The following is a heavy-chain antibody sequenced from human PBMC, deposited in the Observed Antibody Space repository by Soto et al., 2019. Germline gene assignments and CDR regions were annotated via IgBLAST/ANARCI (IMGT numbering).Heavy chain of an antibody. D-gene: IGHD6-13*01. Sequence: GASVKVSCKASGFTFTSSAVQWVRQARGQRLEWIGWIVVGSGNTNYAQKFQERVTITRDMSTSTAYMELSSLRSEDTAVYYCAAEQDSSSYYFDYWGQGTLVTSPQ. V-gene: IGHV1-58*01. J-gene: IGHJ4*02. CDR1: GFTFTSSA. CDR2: IVVGSGNT. CDR3: AAEQDSSSYYFDY.